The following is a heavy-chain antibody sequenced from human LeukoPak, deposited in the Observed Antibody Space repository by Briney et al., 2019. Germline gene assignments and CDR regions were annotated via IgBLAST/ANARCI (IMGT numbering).Heavy chain of an antibody. CDR1: GASINSHY. V-gene: IGHV4-4*07. Sequence: SETLSLTCSVSGASINSHYWTWIRQPAGKGLEWIGRIYISGSTNYSPSLKGRVTMSVDTSKNQFSLNLISVTAADTAVYYCARALNPLTGTYYFDYWGQGTLVTVSS. J-gene: IGHJ4*02. CDR2: IYISGST. D-gene: IGHD4/OR15-4a*01. CDR3: ARALNPLTGTYYFDY.